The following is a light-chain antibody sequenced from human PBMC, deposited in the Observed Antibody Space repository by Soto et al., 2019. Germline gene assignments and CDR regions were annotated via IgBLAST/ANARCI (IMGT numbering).Light chain of an antibody. CDR3: RQPND. CDR1: QGLSSY. Sequence: IQLTQSPPSLSASVGDRVTITCRASQGLSSYLAWYQQKPGKAPKLLIYAAAKLQSGVPSRFRGSGSGTDFTLTLSSLEAEDFANYYCRQPNDFGRGTKLEIK. J-gene: IGKJ2*01. CDR2: AAA. V-gene: IGKV1-9*01.